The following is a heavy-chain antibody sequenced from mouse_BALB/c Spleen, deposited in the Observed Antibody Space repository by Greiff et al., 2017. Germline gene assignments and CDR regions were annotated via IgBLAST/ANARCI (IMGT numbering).Heavy chain of an antibody. CDR3: ARDPYGSYAMDY. J-gene: IGHJ4*01. D-gene: IGHD1-1*02. CDR2: ISYDGSN. V-gene: IGHV3-6*02. Sequence: VQLKESGPGLVKPSQSLSLTCSVTGYSITSGYYWNWIRQFPGNKLEWMGYISYDGSNNYNPSLKNRISITRDTSKNQFFLKLNSVTTEDTATYYCARDPYGSYAMDYWGQGTSVTVSS. CDR1: GYSITSGYY.